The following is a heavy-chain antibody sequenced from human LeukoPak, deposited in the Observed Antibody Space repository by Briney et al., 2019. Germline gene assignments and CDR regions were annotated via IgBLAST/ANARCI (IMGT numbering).Heavy chain of an antibody. CDR1: GFSLSTRGMC. CDR2: IDWDDDK. Sequence: SGPTLLHPTPTLTLTCTFSGFSLSTRGMCVSWIRQPPGKALEWLARIDWDDDKYYSTSLKTRLTISKDTSKNQVVLTMTNMDPVDTATYYCARAYGSGSYYDYFGYWGQGTLVTVSS. D-gene: IGHD3-10*01. J-gene: IGHJ4*02. CDR3: ARAYGSGSYYDYFGY. V-gene: IGHV2-70*11.